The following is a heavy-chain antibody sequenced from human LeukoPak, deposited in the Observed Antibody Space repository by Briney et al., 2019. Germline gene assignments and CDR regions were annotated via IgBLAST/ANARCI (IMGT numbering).Heavy chain of an antibody. CDR1: GFTFSSYG. J-gene: IGHJ4*02. D-gene: IGHD6-13*01. Sequence: GGSLRLSCAASGFTFSSYGMHWVRQAPGKGLEWVAFIRYDGSNKYYADSVKGRFTISRDNSKNTLYLQMNSLRAEDTAVYYCAKSGTRSSWSPRVKTYLDYWGQGTLVTVSS. V-gene: IGHV3-30*02. CDR3: AKSGTRSSWSPRVKTYLDY. CDR2: IRYDGSNK.